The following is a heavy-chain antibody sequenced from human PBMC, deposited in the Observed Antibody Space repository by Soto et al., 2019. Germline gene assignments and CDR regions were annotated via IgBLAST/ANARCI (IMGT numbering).Heavy chain of an antibody. CDR3: ARDGPSYSSSWFRPFDY. CDR1: GFTVSSNY. D-gene: IGHD6-13*01. J-gene: IGHJ4*02. Sequence: PGGSLRLSCAASGFTVSSNYMSWVRQAPGKGLEWVSVIYSGGSTYYADSVKGRFTISRDNSKSTLYLQMNSLRAEDTAVYYCARDGPSYSSSWFRPFDYWGQGTLVTVSS. CDR2: IYSGGST. V-gene: IGHV3-66*01.